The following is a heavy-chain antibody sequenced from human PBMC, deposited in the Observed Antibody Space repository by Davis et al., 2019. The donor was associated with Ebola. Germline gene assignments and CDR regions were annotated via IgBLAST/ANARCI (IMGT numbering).Heavy chain of an antibody. Sequence: GESLKISCAASGFIVSSNYMHWVRQAPGKGPEWVSVIYSGGNTHYADSVKGRFTISRDNSKNTLYLQMNSLRAEDTAVYYCARETRGYSYGYDAFDIWGQGTMVTVSS. CDR1: GFIVSSNY. J-gene: IGHJ3*02. D-gene: IGHD5-18*01. V-gene: IGHV3-53*01. CDR2: IYSGGNT. CDR3: ARETRGYSYGYDAFDI.